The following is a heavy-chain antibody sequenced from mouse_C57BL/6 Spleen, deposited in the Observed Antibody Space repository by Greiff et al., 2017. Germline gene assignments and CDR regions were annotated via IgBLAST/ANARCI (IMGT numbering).Heavy chain of an antibody. D-gene: IGHD1-1*01. CDR1: GYTFTSYW. CDR3: ARCGNYFDD. J-gene: IGHJ2*01. Sequence: QVQLQQSGAELVRPGSSVKLSCKASGYTFTSYWMDWVKQRPGQGLEWIGNIYPSDSETHYNQKFKDKATLTVDKSSSTAYMQLSSLAAEDAAVYYSARCGNYFDDWGQGTTLTVSS. V-gene: IGHV1-61*01. CDR2: IYPSDSET.